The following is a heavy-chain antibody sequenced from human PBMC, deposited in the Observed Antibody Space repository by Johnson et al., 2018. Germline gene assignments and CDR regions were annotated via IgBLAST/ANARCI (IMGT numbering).Heavy chain of an antibody. CDR3: AGNYYDGDAFDI. J-gene: IGHJ3*02. Sequence: QVELGQAGAEVKKPGASVKVSCKASGYTFTSYSMHWVRLAPGQRLEWMGWINAGNGNTKYSQNFQGRVTSARDTSASTAYMELSSLRSEDTAVYDCAGNYYDGDAFDIWGQGTMVTVSS. D-gene: IGHD3-22*01. CDR1: GYTFTSYS. CDR2: INAGNGNT. V-gene: IGHV1-3*01.